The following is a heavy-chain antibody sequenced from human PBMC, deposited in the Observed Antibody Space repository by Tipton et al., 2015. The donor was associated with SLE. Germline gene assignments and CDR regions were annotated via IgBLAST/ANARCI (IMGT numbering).Heavy chain of an antibody. CDR2: IAYSGST. J-gene: IGHJ4*02. Sequence: TLSLTCTVSGGSINSGRYFWSWIRQHPGKGLQWIGYIAYSGSTYYNPSLMSRVTMSIDTSKNQFSLRLTSVTAADTVVYYCAREPDYWGQGTLVTVSS. CDR3: AREPDY. CDR1: GGSINSGRYF. V-gene: IGHV4-31*03.